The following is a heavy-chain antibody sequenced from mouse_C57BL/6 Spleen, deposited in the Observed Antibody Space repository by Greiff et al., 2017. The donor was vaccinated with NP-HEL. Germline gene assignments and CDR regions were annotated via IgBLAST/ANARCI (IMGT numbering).Heavy chain of an antibody. CDR3: ARGGRERDWFAY. V-gene: IGHV1-61*01. CDR1: GYTFTSYW. D-gene: IGHD1-1*01. J-gene: IGHJ3*01. CDR2: IYPSDSET. Sequence: QVQLQQPGAELVRPGSSVKLSCKASGYTFTSYWMDWVKQRPGQGLEWIGNIYPSDSETHYNQKFKDKATLTVDKSSSTAYMQLSSLTSEDSAVYYCARGGRERDWFAYWGQGTLVTVSA.